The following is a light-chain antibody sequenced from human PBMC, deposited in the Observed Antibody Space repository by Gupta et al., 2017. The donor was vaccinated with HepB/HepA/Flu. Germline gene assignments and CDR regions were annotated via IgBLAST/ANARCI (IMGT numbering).Light chain of an antibody. CDR3: SSFSRTSTLVV. Sequence: GTSSDVGAYDAVSWYQQYPGKAPKLLIYDVNSRPSGVSNRFSGSKSGNTASLTISGLQAEDETDYDCSSFSRTSTLVVFGGGTKLTVL. CDR2: DVN. CDR1: SSDVGAYDA. V-gene: IGLV2-14*03. J-gene: IGLJ2*01.